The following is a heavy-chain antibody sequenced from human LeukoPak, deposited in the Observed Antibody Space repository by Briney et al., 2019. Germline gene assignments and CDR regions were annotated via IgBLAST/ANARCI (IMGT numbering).Heavy chain of an antibody. Sequence: PGGSLRLSCAASGFTVSGNSLSWVRQAPGKGLEWVSIIYSGDSTFYADSVKGRSSISRDSSKNALYLQMKSLRAEDTAVYYCARYYSDYGEALKYWGQGTLVTVSS. CDR3: ARYYSDYGEALKY. CDR2: IYSGDST. V-gene: IGHV3-53*01. D-gene: IGHD4-11*01. CDR1: GFTVSGNS. J-gene: IGHJ4*02.